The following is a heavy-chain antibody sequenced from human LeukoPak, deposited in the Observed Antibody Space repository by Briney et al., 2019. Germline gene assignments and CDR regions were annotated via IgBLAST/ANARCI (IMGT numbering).Heavy chain of an antibody. CDR1: GSTLTELS. CDR3: ATGLPRPVHAFDI. D-gene: IGHD4-11*01. J-gene: IGHJ3*02. Sequence: ASVKVSCKVSGSTLTELSMHWVRQAPGKGLEWMGGFDPEDGETIYAQKFQGRVTMTEDTSTDTAYMELSSLRSEDTAVYYCATGLPRPVHAFDIWGQGTMVTVSS. CDR2: FDPEDGET. V-gene: IGHV1-24*01.